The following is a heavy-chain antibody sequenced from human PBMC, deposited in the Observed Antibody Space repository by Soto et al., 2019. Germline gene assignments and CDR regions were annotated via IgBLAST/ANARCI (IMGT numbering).Heavy chain of an antibody. V-gene: IGHV3-7*05. CDR3: VRGRTLQDY. Sequence: EVQLVESGGGLVQRGGSLRLSCAASGFIFNKYYMTWVRQTPGKGLEWVANIEQNGNEMYYVDSVKGRFTISRDNAKRSLDLQMTSLSADDTAVYYCVRGRTLQDYWGQGTLVTVSS. CDR1: GFIFNKYY. J-gene: IGHJ4*02. CDR2: IEQNGNEM.